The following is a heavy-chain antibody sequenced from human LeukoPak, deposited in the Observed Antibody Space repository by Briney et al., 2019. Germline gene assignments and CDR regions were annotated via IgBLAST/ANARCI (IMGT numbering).Heavy chain of an antibody. Sequence: GGSLRLSCAASGFTFSSYSMNWVRQAPGKGLEWVSSISSSSSYTYYADSVKGRFTISRDNAKNSLYLQMNSLRAEDTAVYYCARSVGIAADFDYRGQGTLVTVSS. CDR1: GFTFSSYS. CDR2: ISSSSSYT. D-gene: IGHD6-13*01. CDR3: ARSVGIAADFDY. J-gene: IGHJ4*02. V-gene: IGHV3-21*01.